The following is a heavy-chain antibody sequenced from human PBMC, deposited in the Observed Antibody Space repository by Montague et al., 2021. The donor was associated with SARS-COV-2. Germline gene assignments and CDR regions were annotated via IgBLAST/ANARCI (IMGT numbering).Heavy chain of an antibody. V-gene: IGHV4-59*01. Sequence: SETLSLTCTVSGGSLSHYYWFWIRQPPGKGLEWIGHIYFSGGANYNPSFKSRVAISVDTSKNEVSLKLKSVTAADTAVYYCARDVPDGTLGPWGQGTLVTVSS. J-gene: IGHJ5*02. D-gene: IGHD6-13*01. CDR1: GGSLSHYY. CDR2: IYFSGGA. CDR3: ARDVPDGTLGP.